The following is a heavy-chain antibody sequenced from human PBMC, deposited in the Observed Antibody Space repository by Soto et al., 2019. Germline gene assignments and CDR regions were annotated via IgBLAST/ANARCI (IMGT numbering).Heavy chain of an antibody. CDR2: IYYSGST. J-gene: IGHJ5*02. Sequence: TLSLTCTVSGGSISSGDYYWSWIRQPPGKGLEWIGYIYYSGSTYYNPSLKSRVTISVDTSKNQFSLKLSSVTAADTAVYYCARETTIFGVVNWFDPWGQGTLVTVSS. CDR3: ARETTIFGVVNWFDP. CDR1: GGSISSGDYY. D-gene: IGHD3-3*01. V-gene: IGHV4-30-4*01.